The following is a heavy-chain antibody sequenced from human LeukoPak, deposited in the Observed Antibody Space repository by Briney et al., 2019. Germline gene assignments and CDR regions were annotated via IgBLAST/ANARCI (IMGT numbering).Heavy chain of an antibody. Sequence: SETLSLTCAVYGGSFSGYYWSWIRQPPGKGLEWIGEINHSGSTNYNPSLKSRVTISVDTSKNQFSLKLSSVTAADTAVYYCAGHYGDYIIAWSDPWGQGTLVTVSS. D-gene: IGHD4-17*01. CDR2: INHSGST. CDR1: GGSFSGYY. J-gene: IGHJ5*02. CDR3: AGHYGDYIIAWSDP. V-gene: IGHV4-34*01.